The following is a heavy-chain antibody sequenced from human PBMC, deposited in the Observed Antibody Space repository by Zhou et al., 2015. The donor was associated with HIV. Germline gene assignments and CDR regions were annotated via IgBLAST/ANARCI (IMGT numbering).Heavy chain of an antibody. CDR1: GFTFTSSA. CDR2: IVVGSGNT. J-gene: IGHJ4*02. Sequence: QMQLVQSGPEVKKPGTSVKVSCKASGFTFTSSAVQWVRQARGQRLEWIGWIVVGSGNTNYAQKFQERVTITRDMSTSTAYMELSSLRSEDTAVYYCAADTSHGGYYYDSSGSFDYVGQGTLVHRLL. CDR3: AADTSHGGYYYDSSGSFDY. D-gene: IGHD3-22*01. V-gene: IGHV1-58*01.